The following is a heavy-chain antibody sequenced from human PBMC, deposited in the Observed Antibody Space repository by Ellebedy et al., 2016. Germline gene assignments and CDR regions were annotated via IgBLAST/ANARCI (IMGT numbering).Heavy chain of an antibody. CDR1: GGTFSSYA. Sequence: ASVKVSXKASGGTFSSYAISWVRQAPGQGLEWMGWINPNSGGTNYAQKFQGRVTMTRDTSTNTAYMELSRLRSDDTAFYYCARDEVVSSLAHFDYWGQGTLVTVSS. CDR2: INPNSGGT. V-gene: IGHV1-2*02. CDR3: ARDEVVSSLAHFDY. D-gene: IGHD2-2*01. J-gene: IGHJ4*02.